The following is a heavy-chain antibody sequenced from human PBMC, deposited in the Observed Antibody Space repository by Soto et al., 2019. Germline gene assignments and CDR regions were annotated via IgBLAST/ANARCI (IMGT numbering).Heavy chain of an antibody. CDR1: GDSITSGNYY. D-gene: IGHD3-9*01. CDR3: ARPNYDIFTGLSGFDI. Sequence: QVQLQESGPGLVKPSQTLSLTCIVSGDSITSGNYYWSWIRHNPGKGLEWIGYIHHSGNTYYIPSLNSRLSPSMDTSKNQFSLQLRSVTAADTALYYCARPNYDIFTGLSGFDIWGQGTMVTVSS. V-gene: IGHV4-31*03. CDR2: IHHSGNT. J-gene: IGHJ3*02.